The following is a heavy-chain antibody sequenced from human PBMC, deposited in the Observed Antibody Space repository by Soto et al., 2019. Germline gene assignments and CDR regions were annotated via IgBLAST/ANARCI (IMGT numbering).Heavy chain of an antibody. D-gene: IGHD2-2*01. V-gene: IGHV3-7*03. CDR3: ALCSSTSCHYYYYYGMDV. Sequence: EVQLVESGGGLVQPGGSLRLSCAASGFTFSSYWMSWVRQAPGKGLEWVANIKQDGSEKYYVDSVKGRFTISRDNAKNSLYLQMNSLRAEDTAVYYCALCSSTSCHYYYYYGMDVWGQGTTVTVSS. J-gene: IGHJ6*02. CDR2: IKQDGSEK. CDR1: GFTFSSYW.